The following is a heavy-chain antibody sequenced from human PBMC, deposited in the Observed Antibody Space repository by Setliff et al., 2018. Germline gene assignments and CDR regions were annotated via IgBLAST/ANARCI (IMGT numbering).Heavy chain of an antibody. Sequence: SVKVSCKASGYTFISYDINWVRQATGQGLEWMGGIIPIFGTANYAQKFQGRVTITTDESTSTAYMELSSLRSEDTAVYYCARGPVKLVVMGFQHWGQGTLVTVSS. D-gene: IGHD2-8*02. V-gene: IGHV1-69*05. J-gene: IGHJ1*01. CDR1: GYTFISYD. CDR2: IIPIFGTA. CDR3: ARGPVKLVVMGFQH.